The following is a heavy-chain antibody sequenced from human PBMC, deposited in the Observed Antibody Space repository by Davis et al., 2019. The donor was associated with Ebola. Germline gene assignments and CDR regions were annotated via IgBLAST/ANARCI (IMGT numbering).Heavy chain of an antibody. V-gene: IGHV3-7*03. Sequence: GGSLRLSCAASGFTFSSYWMSWVRQAPGKGLEWVANIKQDGSEKYYVDSVKGRFTISRDNAKNSLYLQMNSLRAEDTAVYYCARSAHGDSSGYYLGFWDRGTLVTVSS. CDR1: GFTFSSYW. D-gene: IGHD3-22*01. CDR3: ARSAHGDSSGYYLGF. J-gene: IGHJ4*02. CDR2: IKQDGSEK.